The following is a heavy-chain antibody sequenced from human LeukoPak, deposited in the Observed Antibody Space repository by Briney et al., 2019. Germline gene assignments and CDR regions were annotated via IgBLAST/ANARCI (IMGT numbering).Heavy chain of an antibody. Sequence: ASVKVSCKASGYTFIGYYMHWVRQAPGQGLEWMGWINPNSGGTNYAQKFQGWVTMTRDTSISTAYMELSRLRSDDTAVYYCAREGGIAAAVANWFDPWGQGTLVTVSS. J-gene: IGHJ5*02. CDR1: GYTFIGYY. D-gene: IGHD6-13*01. V-gene: IGHV1-2*04. CDR3: AREGGIAAAVANWFDP. CDR2: INPNSGGT.